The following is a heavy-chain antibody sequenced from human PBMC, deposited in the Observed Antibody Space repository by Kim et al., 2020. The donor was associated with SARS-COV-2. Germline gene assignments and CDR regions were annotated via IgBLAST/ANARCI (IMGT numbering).Heavy chain of an antibody. V-gene: IGHV3-73*01. D-gene: IGHD6-13*01. J-gene: IGHJ4*02. Sequence: YAASVKGRFTISRDDSKNTAYLHMNSLKTEDTAVYYCTRLGIAAADYFDYWGQGTLVTVSS. CDR3: TRLGIAAADYFDY.